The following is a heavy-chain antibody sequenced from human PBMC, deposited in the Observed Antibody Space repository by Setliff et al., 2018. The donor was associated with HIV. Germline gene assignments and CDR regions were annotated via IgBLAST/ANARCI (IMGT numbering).Heavy chain of an antibody. CDR3: ARGWEGGMDY. D-gene: IGHD1-26*01. CDR2: INPTGDIT. J-gene: IGHJ4*02. V-gene: IGHV1-46*01. CDR1: GYTFINNY. Sequence: GASVKVSCKASGYTFINNYIHWVRQAPGQGLEWMGLINPTGDITFYPQKFQGRVTMTGDTSTNTLYMELSSLRSEDTAVYYCARGWEGGMDYWGQGTLVTVSS.